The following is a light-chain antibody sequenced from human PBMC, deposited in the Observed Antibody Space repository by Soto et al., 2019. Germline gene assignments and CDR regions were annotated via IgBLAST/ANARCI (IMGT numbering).Light chain of an antibody. CDR2: VAS. J-gene: IGKJ1*01. CDR1: QSISNY. V-gene: IGKV1-39*01. Sequence: DIQMTQSPSSLSASVGDRVTITCRASQSISNYLNWYQQKPGKPPKLLIYVASSLQSGVPSRFSGSGSGRDFTLTSSSLQPEDFATYYCQQSYSISWTLGQGTKVEIK. CDR3: QQSYSISWT.